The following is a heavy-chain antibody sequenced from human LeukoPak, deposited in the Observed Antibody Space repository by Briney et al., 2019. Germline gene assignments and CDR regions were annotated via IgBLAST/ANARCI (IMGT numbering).Heavy chain of an antibody. V-gene: IGHV3-9*01. CDR3: AKDYGSGSHYFDY. CDR1: GFTFDDYA. J-gene: IGHJ4*02. Sequence: GGSLRLSCAASGFTFDDYAMHWVRQAPGKGLEWVSGISWNSGSIGYADSVKGRFTISRNNAKNSLYLQMNSLRAEDTALYYCAKDYGSGSHYFDYWGQGTLVTVSS. D-gene: IGHD3-10*01. CDR2: ISWNSGSI.